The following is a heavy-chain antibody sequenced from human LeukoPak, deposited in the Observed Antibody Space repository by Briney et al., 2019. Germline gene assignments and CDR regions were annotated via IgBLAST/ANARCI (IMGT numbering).Heavy chain of an antibody. D-gene: IGHD3-16*02. CDR3: ARDSYDYVWGSYRYFDY. CDR2: IYYSGST. CDR1: GGSISSGGYY. V-gene: IGHV4-31*03. Sequence: PSQTLSLTCTVSGGSISSGGYYWRWIRQHPGKGLEWIGYIYYSGSTYYNPSLKSRVTISVDTSKNQFSLKLSSVTAADTAVYYCARDSYDYVWGSYRYFDYWGQGTLVTVSS. J-gene: IGHJ4*02.